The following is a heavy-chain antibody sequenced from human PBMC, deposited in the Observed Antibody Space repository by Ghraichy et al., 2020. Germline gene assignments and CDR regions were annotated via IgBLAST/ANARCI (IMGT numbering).Heavy chain of an antibody. D-gene: IGHD1-26*01. V-gene: IGHV4-59*01. J-gene: IGHJ4*02. CDR2: IYYSGST. CDR3: ARGWYSGSYYSH. Sequence: SQTLSLTCTVSGGSISSYYWSWIRQPPGKGLEWIGYIYYSGSTNYNPSLKSRVTISVDTSKNQFSLKLSSVTAADTAVYYCARGWYSGSYYSHWGQGTLVTVSS. CDR1: GGSISSYY.